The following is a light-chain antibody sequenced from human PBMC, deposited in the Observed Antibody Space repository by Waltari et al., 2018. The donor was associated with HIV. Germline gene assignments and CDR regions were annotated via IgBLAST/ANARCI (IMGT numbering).Light chain of an antibody. CDR2: WAS. V-gene: IGKV4-1*01. CDR3: QQYYSTPRT. Sequence: DIVMTQSPDSLAVSLGERATINCKSSQSVLYDSNNKNYLAWYQQKPGQPPKRRIYWASTRDSGVPDRFSGSGSGPDFTLTISSLQAEDVAVYYCQQYYSTPRTFGQGTKVDIK. CDR1: QSVLYDSNNKNY. J-gene: IGKJ1*01.